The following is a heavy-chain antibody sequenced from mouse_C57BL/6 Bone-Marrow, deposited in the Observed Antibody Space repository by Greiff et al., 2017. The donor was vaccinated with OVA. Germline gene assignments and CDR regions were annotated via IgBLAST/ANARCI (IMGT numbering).Heavy chain of an antibody. CDR2: IDPETGGT. Sequence: VQLQQSGAELVRPGASVTLSCKASGYTFTDYAMHWVKQTPVHGLEWIGAIDPETGGTAYNQKFKGKAILTADKSSSTAYMELRSLTSEDSAVYYCTRSNYYPFAYWGQGTLVTVSA. CDR1: GYTFTDYA. J-gene: IGHJ3*01. V-gene: IGHV1-15*01. D-gene: IGHD1-1*01. CDR3: TRSNYYPFAY.